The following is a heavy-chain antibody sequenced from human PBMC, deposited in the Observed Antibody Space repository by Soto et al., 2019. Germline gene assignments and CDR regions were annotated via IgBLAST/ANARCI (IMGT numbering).Heavy chain of an antibody. CDR3: VKDGLTSIFSVVYDGVVI. CDR2: ISWNSKIV. CDR1: GFTFDDYP. D-gene: IGHD3-3*01. J-gene: IGHJ3*02. V-gene: IGHV3-9*01. Sequence: EVQLVESGGDLVQPGRSLRLSCAASGFTFDDYPMHWVRQVPGKGLEWVSGISWNSKIVGYADSVRGRFSISRSNAKKSLYLQMNGLRPEDTALYFGVKDGLTSIFSVVYDGVVIWGRGTMVTVSS.